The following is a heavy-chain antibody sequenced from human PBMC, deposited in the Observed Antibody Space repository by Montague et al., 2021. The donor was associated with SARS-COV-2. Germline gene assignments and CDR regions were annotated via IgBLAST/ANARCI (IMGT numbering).Heavy chain of an antibody. CDR3: AKVGTAAAGTAFSRYFQH. D-gene: IGHD6-13*01. Sequence: SLRLSCAASGFTFEDYAMHWVRQAPGKGLEWVSGISWDSGSIGYADSVKGRFSISRDNAKNSLYLQMNSLRAEDTALYHCAKVGTAAAGTAFSRYFQHWGQGTLVTVSS. V-gene: IGHV3-9*01. J-gene: IGHJ1*01. CDR1: GFTFEDYA. CDR2: ISWDSGSI.